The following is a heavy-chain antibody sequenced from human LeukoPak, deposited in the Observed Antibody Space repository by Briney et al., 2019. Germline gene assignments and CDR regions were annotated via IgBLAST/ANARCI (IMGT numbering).Heavy chain of an antibody. V-gene: IGHV4-30-4*01. J-gene: IGHJ4*02. D-gene: IGHD4-11*01. CDR1: GGSISSGDYY. CDR3: ARHYSNPETPIDY. Sequence: SETLSLTCTVSGGSISSGDYYWSWIRQPPGKGLEWIGYIYYSGSTYYNPSLKSRVTISVDTSKNQFSLKLSSVTAADTAVYYCARHYSNPETPIDYWGQGTLVTVSS. CDR2: IYYSGST.